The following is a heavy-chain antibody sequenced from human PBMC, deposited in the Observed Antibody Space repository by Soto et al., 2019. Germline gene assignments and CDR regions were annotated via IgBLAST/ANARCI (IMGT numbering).Heavy chain of an antibody. D-gene: IGHD6-19*01. CDR2: ISAYNGNT. V-gene: IGHV1-18*01. CDR3: ARMSLGPSSGWYGY. Sequence: ASVKVSCKAPGYTFTSYGISWVRQAPGQGLEWMGWISAYNGNTNYAQKFQGRVTITRDTSASTAYMELSSLRSEDTAVYYCARMSLGPSSGWYGYWGQGTLVTVSS. J-gene: IGHJ4*02. CDR1: GYTFTSYG.